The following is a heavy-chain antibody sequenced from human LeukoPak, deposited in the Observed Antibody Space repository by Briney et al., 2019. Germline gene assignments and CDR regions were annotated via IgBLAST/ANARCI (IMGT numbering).Heavy chain of an antibody. CDR1: GGPFRSYA. D-gene: IGHD3-3*01. J-gene: IGHJ5*02. CDR2: IIPIFGTA. CDR3: ARGGRFLEWLSDWFDP. V-gene: IGHV1-69*13. Sequence: SVKVSFKASGGPFRSYAISWVRQAPGQGLEWMGGIIPIFGTANYAQKFQGRVTITADESTSTAYMELSSLRSEDTAVYYCARGGRFLEWLSDWFDPWGQGTLVTVSS.